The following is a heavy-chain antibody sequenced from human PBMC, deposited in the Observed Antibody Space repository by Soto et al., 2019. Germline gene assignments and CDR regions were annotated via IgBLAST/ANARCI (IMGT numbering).Heavy chain of an antibody. D-gene: IGHD6-13*01. CDR3: AGGAAADYFDY. Sequence: SETLSLTCTVSSGSFSTYYWSWIRQPAGKGLEWIGRIYSTGSTLYNTSLKSRITMSVDTSKNQFSLKLSSVTAEEKAVYYCAGGAAADYFDYWGQGTLVTVS. J-gene: IGHJ4*02. CDR1: SGSFSTYY. CDR2: IYSTGST. V-gene: IGHV4-4*07.